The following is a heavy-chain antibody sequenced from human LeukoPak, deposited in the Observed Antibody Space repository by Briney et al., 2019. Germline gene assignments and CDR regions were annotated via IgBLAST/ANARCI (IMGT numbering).Heavy chain of an antibody. Sequence: GGSLRLSCAASGFPFSSYWMHWVRQAPGKGLEWVSRVNSDGSTTTYADSVKGRFTISRDNAKNTLYLQMNSLRVEDTAVYYCXXXXGXNDLDAPFDYWGPGVLVTVSS. J-gene: IGHJ4*02. CDR2: VNSDGSTT. V-gene: IGHV3-74*01. CDR3: XXXXGXNDLDAPFDY. D-gene: IGHD5-12*01. CDR1: GFPFSSYW.